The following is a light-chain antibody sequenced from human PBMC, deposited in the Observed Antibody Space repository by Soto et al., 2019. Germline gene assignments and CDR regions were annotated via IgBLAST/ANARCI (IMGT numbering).Light chain of an antibody. CDR2: GAS. CDR3: QQYDTSVT. V-gene: IGKV3-20*01. Sequence: EVVMTQSPGIVSSSPGERVTLSCRASQSISNNFLAWYQQKPGQAPRLLIYGASRRATGIPDRFSGSGSGTDFTLTISRLEPDEFSVYFFQQYDTSVTFGGGTKVEIK. J-gene: IGKJ4*01. CDR1: QSISNNF.